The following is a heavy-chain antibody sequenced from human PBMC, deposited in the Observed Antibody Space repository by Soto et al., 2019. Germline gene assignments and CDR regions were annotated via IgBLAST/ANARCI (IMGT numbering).Heavy chain of an antibody. Sequence: QVQLQESGPGLVKPSQTLSLTCTVSGGSISSGGYYWSWIRQHPGKGLEWIGYIYYSGSTYYNPSLKSXXTXSXXTSKNQFSLRLSSVTAADTAVYYCAREEELSGYWAWGQGTLVTVSS. CDR3: AREEELSGYWA. V-gene: IGHV4-31*03. CDR1: GGSISSGGYY. CDR2: IYYSGST. J-gene: IGHJ5*02. D-gene: IGHD3-3*01.